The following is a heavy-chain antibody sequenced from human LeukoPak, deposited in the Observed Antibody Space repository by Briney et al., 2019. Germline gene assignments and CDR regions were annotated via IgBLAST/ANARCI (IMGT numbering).Heavy chain of an antibody. D-gene: IGHD4-11*01. V-gene: IGHV3-33*06. J-gene: IGHJ4*02. CDR2: IWSDATNQ. Sequence: GGSLSLSCEASGFTFSHFGMHWVRQAPGKGLEWVAVIWSDATNQYYADSVKGRFTISRDNFKRTVSLEMNSLRAEDAAVYYRAKHAQRVFDYSNSLEYWGQGSLVIVSS. CDR1: GFTFSHFG. CDR3: AKHAQRVFDYSNSLEY.